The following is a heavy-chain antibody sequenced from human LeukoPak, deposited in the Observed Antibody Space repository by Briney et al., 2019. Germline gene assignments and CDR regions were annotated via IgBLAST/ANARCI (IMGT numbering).Heavy chain of an antibody. CDR1: GGSFSGYY. Sequence: SETLSLTCAVYGGSFSGYYWSWIRQPPGKGLEWIGEINHSGSTNYNPSLKSRVTISVDTSKNPFSLKLSSVTAADTAVYYCARGTELYYMDVWGKGTTVTVSS. CDR2: INHSGST. V-gene: IGHV4-34*01. J-gene: IGHJ6*03. D-gene: IGHD1-26*01. CDR3: ARGTELYYMDV.